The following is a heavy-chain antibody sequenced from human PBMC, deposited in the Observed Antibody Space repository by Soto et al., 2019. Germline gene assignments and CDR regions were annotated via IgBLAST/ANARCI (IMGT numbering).Heavy chain of an antibody. V-gene: IGHV4-39*01. CDR1: GGSISSSSYS. Sequence: QLQLQESGPRLVKPSETLSLTCSVSGGSISSSSYSWGWIRQPPGKGLEWIGTIYYSGSTHYNPSLEGRVAISADPPNDQLPLRLDSVTAADTAVYYCGRQPGHCGSTTCFGYYSVDVWGQGTTVTVS. J-gene: IGHJ6*02. D-gene: IGHD2-2*01. CDR3: GRQPGHCGSTTCFGYYSVDV. CDR2: IYYSGST.